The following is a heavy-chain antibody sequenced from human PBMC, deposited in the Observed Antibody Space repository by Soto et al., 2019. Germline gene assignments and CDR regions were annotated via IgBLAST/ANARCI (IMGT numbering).Heavy chain of an antibody. Sequence: PAGSLRLSCTSSGFTFDDYAMSWVRQAPEKGLEWVGFIRSKAYGGTTEYAASVKGRFTISRDDSKSIAYLQMNSLKTEDTAVYYCTRDGAAQHTAMVKDYWGQGTLVTVSS. CDR2: IRSKAYGGTT. CDR1: GFTFDDYA. CDR3: TRDGAAQHTAMVKDY. D-gene: IGHD5-18*01. V-gene: IGHV3-49*04. J-gene: IGHJ4*02.